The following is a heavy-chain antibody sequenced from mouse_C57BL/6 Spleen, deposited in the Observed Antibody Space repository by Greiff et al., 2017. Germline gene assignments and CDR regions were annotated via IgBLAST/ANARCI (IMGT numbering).Heavy chain of an antibody. D-gene: IGHD1-1*02. Sequence: QVQLQQSGAELVRPGASVTLSCKASGYTFTDYEMHWVKQTPVHGLEWIGAIDPETGGTAYNQKFKGKAILTADKSSSTAYMELRSLTSEDSAVNYCTRNYPYFDYWGQGTSLTVSS. CDR3: TRNYPYFDY. CDR2: IDPETGGT. V-gene: IGHV1-15*01. CDR1: GYTFTDYE. J-gene: IGHJ2*02.